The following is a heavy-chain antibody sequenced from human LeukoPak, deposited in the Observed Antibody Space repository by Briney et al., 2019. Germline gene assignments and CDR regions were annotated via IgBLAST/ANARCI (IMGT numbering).Heavy chain of an antibody. CDR1: GGSFSGYY. CDR3: AREYQQQLVPLRFDP. V-gene: IGHV4-34*01. Sequence: SETLSLTCAVYGGSFSGYYWSWIRQPPGKGLEWIGEINHSGSTNYNPSLKSRVTISVDTSKNQFSLKLSSVTAADTAVYYCAREYQQQLVPLRFDPWGQGTLVTVSS. D-gene: IGHD6-13*01. CDR2: INHSGST. J-gene: IGHJ5*02.